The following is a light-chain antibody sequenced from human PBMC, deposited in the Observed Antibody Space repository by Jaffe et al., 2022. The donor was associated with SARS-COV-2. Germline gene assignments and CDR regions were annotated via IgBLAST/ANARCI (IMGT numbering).Light chain of an antibody. CDR2: VNSDGSH. J-gene: IGLJ2*01. Sequence: QLGLTQSPSASASLGGSVKLTCTLSSGHNSYAIAWHQQQPQKGPRFLMRVNSDGSHNKGDGIPDRFSGSSSGAERYLTISSLQSEDEADYYCQTWGTGIVVFGGGTTLTVL. V-gene: IGLV4-69*01. CDR1: SGHNSYA. CDR3: QTWGTGIVV.